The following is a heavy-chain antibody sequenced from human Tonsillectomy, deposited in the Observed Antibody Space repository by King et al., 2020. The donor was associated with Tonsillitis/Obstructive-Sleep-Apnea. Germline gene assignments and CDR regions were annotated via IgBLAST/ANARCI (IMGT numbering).Heavy chain of an antibody. CDR3: ARSAGTSDYYYYMDV. J-gene: IGHJ6*03. CDR1: GFAFSTYA. D-gene: IGHD6-13*01. V-gene: IGHV3-64*07. CDR2: ILSNGANT. Sequence: VQLVESGGGLVQPGGSLRLSCAASGFAFSTYAMHWVRQAPGKGLEYVSAILSNGANTYYADSVKGRFTISRDNSKNTLYLQMGSLRAEDMAVYYCARSAGTSDYYYYMDVWGKGTTVTVSS.